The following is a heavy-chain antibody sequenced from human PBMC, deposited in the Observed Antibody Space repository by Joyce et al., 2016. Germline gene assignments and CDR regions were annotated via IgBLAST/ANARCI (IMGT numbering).Heavy chain of an antibody. CDR1: GFTFSSYG. CDR3: ATDSAPDF. Sequence: QVQLVESGGGVVQPGRSLRLSCATSGFTFSSYGMHWVRQAPGKGLEWVALIWYDGSHKYYADSVTGRFTISSDNSQNTLSLQMNSLRAEDTAVYYCATDSAPDFWGQGALVIVSS. D-gene: IGHD2-15*01. J-gene: IGHJ4*02. CDR2: IWYDGSHK. V-gene: IGHV3-33*01.